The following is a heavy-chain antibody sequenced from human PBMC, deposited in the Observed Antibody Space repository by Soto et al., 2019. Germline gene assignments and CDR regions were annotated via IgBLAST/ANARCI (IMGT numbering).Heavy chain of an antibody. CDR1: GGSISSSSYY. Sequence: QLQLQESGPGLVKPSETLSLTCTVSGGSISSSSYYWGWVRQPPGKGLEWIGSIYYSGSTYYNPSLQSRVTISLDTSKNQFSLKLRSVTAADTAVYFCARNIEYSSSSPDYWGQGTLVTVSS. V-gene: IGHV4-39*01. CDR2: IYYSGST. D-gene: IGHD6-6*01. J-gene: IGHJ4*02. CDR3: ARNIEYSSSSPDY.